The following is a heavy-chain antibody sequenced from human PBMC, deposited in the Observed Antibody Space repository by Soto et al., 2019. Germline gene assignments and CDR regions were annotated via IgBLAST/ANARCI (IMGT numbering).Heavy chain of an antibody. V-gene: IGHV4-59*01. CDR3: AREGVASSWYNYYGMDV. CDR2: IYYSGST. J-gene: IGHJ6*02. Sequence: QVQLQESGPGLVKPSETLSLTCTVSGGSISSYYWSWIRQPPGKGLEWIGDIYYSGSTNYNPSLKSRFTISVDTSKNQFSLKLSSVTAADTAVYYCAREGVASSWYNYYGMDVWGQGTTVTVSS. CDR1: GGSISSYY. D-gene: IGHD6-13*01.